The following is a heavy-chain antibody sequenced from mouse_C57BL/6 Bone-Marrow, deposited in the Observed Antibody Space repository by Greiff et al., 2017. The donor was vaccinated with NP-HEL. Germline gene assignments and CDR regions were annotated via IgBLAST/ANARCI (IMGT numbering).Heavy chain of an antibody. CDR2: ISDGGSYT. Sequence: DVKLVESGGGLVKPGGSLKLSCAASGFTFSSYAMSWVRQTPEKRLEWVATISDGGSYTYYPDNVKGRFTISRDNAKNNLYLQMSHLKSEDTAMYYCARDRGYYYGSSPFAYWGQGTLVTVSA. D-gene: IGHD1-1*01. V-gene: IGHV5-4*01. CDR3: ARDRGYYYGSSPFAY. J-gene: IGHJ3*01. CDR1: GFTFSSYA.